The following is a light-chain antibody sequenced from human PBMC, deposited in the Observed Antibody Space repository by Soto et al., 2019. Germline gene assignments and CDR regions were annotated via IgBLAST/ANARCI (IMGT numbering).Light chain of an antibody. CDR2: WAP. J-gene: IGKJ2*01. V-gene: IGKV4-1*01. Sequence: DIVMTQSPDSLAVSLGERATINCKSSQSVLYSSNNKNYFAWYQQRPGQPPKLLIYWAPTRESGVPDRFSGSGSGTDFTLTITRLQAEDVAVYYCQQYESTPPTFGQGTKLEIK. CDR3: QQYESTPPT. CDR1: QSVLYSSNNKNY.